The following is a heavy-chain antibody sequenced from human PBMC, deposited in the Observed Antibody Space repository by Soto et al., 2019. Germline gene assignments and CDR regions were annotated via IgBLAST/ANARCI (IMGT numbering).Heavy chain of an antibody. Sequence: GGSLRLSCGASGFSLSDYYMSWIRQAPGKGLEWVSYISSSGNTIYYADSVKGRFTISRDNAKNSLYLQMNSLRAEDTAVYYCAKNSGYDYNYYYYMDVWGKGTTVTVSS. V-gene: IGHV3-11*01. J-gene: IGHJ6*03. CDR1: GFSLSDYY. CDR3: AKNSGYDYNYYYYMDV. CDR2: ISSSGNTI. D-gene: IGHD5-12*01.